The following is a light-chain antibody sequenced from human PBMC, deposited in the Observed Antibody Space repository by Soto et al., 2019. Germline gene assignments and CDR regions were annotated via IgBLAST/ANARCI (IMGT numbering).Light chain of an antibody. CDR1: RSVGTY. V-gene: IGKV3-20*01. Sequence: EIVLTQSPGTLSLSAGERATLSCRASRSVGTYLAWYQQKPGQAPRLLIHGASSRATGIPDKFRGSGSGTDFTLTISRLEPEDFAVYYCQQYVSTPLTFVGGTKVDIK. J-gene: IGKJ4*01. CDR3: QQYVSTPLT. CDR2: GAS.